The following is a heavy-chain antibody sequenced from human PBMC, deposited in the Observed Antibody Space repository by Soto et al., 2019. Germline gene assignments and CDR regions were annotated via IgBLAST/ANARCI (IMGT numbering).Heavy chain of an antibody. CDR1: GGSISSYY. CDR3: ARSLGYSYGLTYYFDY. J-gene: IGHJ4*02. V-gene: IGHV4-59*01. CDR2: IYYSGTT. Sequence: SETLSLTCTVSGGSISSYYWSWIRQPPGKGLEWIGYIYYSGTTNYNPSLKSRLTISVDTSKNQFSLKLSSVTAADMAVYYCARSLGYSYGLTYYFDYWGKGTLVTVS. D-gene: IGHD5-18*01.